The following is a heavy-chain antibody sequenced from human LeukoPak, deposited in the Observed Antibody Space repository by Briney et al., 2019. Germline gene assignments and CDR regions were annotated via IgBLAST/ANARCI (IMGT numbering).Heavy chain of an antibody. CDR2: ISSSSSTI. CDR1: GFTFSSYS. Sequence: GGSLRLSCAASGFTFSSYSMNWVRQAPGKGLEWVSYISSSSSTIYYADSVKGRFTISRDNAKNSLYLQMNSLRDEDTAVYYCARGIGFYGSGSYHLDYWGQGTLVTVSS. CDR3: ARGIGFYGSGSYHLDY. D-gene: IGHD3-10*01. J-gene: IGHJ4*02. V-gene: IGHV3-48*02.